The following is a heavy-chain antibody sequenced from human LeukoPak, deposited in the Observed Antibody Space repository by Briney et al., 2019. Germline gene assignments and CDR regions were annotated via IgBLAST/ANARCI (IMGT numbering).Heavy chain of an antibody. V-gene: IGHV3-48*03. D-gene: IGHD2-15*01. CDR2: ISSSGTTI. Sequence: GGSLRLSCAASGFTFSSYEMNWVRQAPGKGLECVSYISSSGTTIYYADSVKGRFTISRDNAKNSLYLQMNSLRAEDTAVYYCARVGVVVAATGNLWFDPRGQGTLVTVSS. J-gene: IGHJ5*02. CDR3: ARVGVVVAATGNLWFDP. CDR1: GFTFSSYE.